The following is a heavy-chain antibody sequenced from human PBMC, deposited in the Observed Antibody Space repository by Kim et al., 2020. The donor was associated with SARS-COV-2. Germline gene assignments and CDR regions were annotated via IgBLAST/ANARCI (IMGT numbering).Heavy chain of an antibody. D-gene: IGHD3-16*02. Sequence: SRVTISVDTSKNQFSLRLSSVTAADTAVYYCARAYQTIAFGGVVADHFDYWGQGTLVTVSS. J-gene: IGHJ4*02. CDR3: ARAYQTIAFGGVVADHFDY. V-gene: IGHV4-30-2*04.